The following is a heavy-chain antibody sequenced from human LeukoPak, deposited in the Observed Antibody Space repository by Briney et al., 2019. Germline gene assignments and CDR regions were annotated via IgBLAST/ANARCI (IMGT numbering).Heavy chain of an antibody. CDR2: IYSGGST. J-gene: IGHJ4*02. CDR3: ARGYSYGPYYLDY. Sequence: GGSLRLSCAASGFTVSSNYMSWVRQAPGKGLEWVSVIYSGGSTYYADSVKGRFTISRDNSKNTLYLQMNSLRAEDTAVYYCARGYSYGPYYLDYWGQGTLVTVSS. CDR1: GFTVSSNY. D-gene: IGHD5-18*01. V-gene: IGHV3-53*01.